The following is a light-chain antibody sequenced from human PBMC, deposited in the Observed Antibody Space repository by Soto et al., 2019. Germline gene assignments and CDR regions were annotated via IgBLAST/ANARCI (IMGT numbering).Light chain of an antibody. J-gene: IGLJ1*01. CDR1: SSDVGGYNY. Sequence: QSALAQPASVSGSPEQSITISCTGTSSDVGGYNYVSWYQQHPGKAPKLLIYEVINRPSGVSNRFSGSKSGNTASLTISGLQADDEADYYCSSYTTNNLLFGTGTKVTVL. CDR3: SSYTTNNLL. V-gene: IGLV2-14*03. CDR2: EVI.